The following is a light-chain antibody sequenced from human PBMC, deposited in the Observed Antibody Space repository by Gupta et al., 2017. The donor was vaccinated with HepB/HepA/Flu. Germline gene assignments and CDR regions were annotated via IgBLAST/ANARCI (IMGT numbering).Light chain of an antibody. CDR1: SSDVGGYNY. V-gene: IGLV2-14*01. J-gene: IGLJ2*01. CDR3: SSYTSSSTLCV. Sequence: QSALTQPASVSGSPGQSITISCTGTSSDVGGYNYVSWYQQHPGKAPKLMIYEVSNRPSGVSNRFSGSKSGNTASLTISGLQAEDEAHYYCSSYTSSSTLCVFGCGTQVTVL. CDR2: EVS.